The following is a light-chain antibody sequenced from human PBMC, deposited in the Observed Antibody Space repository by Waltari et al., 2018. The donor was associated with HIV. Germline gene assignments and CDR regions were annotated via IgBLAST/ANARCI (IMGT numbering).Light chain of an antibody. CDR2: GNS. J-gene: IGLJ3*02. V-gene: IGLV1-40*01. CDR3: QSYDSSLSGSV. Sequence: QSVLTPPPSVSAAPGQRVTIPCAARRSNIGAGSAVHWYQQLPGTAPKLLIYGNSKRPSGVPDRFSGSKSGTSASLAITGLQAEDEADYYCQSYDSSLSGSVFGGGTKLTVL. CDR1: RSNIGAGSA.